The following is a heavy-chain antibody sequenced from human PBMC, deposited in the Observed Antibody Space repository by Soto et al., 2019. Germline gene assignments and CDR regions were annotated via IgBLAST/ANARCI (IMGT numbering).Heavy chain of an antibody. Sequence: ASVKVFCKASGYTFTSYGISWMRQAPGQGLEWMGWINPYNDDTNYAHKLQGRVTMSTDTSTSTAYMELRSLRSDDTAVYYCARDPFYSGSNLQVGFFDSWGQGTLVTVSS. J-gene: IGHJ4*02. CDR1: GYTFTSYG. CDR2: INPYNDDT. CDR3: ARDPFYSGSNLQVGFFDS. D-gene: IGHD1-26*01. V-gene: IGHV1-18*04.